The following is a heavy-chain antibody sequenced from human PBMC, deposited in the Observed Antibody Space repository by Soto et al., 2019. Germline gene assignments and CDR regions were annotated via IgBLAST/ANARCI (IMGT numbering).Heavy chain of an antibody. J-gene: IGHJ4*02. CDR2: INPSGGST. D-gene: IGHD4-17*01. Sequence: GASVKVSCKASGYTFTTYFMHWVRQAPGQGLEWMGIINPSGGSTTYAQKFQDRVTMTRDTSTSTVYMELSSLRSEDTAVYYCARDLESVKSDYGTGFDYWGQGTLVTVYS. CDR3: ARDLESVKSDYGTGFDY. CDR1: GYTFTTYF. V-gene: IGHV1-46*01.